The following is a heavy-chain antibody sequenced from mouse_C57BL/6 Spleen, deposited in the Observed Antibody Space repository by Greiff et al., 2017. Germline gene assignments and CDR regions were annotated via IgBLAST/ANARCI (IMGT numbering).Heavy chain of an antibody. CDR2: IDPETGGT. CDR3: TRTLYYGHAMDY. J-gene: IGHJ4*01. D-gene: IGHD1-1*01. Sequence: QVHVKQSGAELVRPGASVTLSCKASGYTFTDYEMHWVKQTPVHGLEWIGAIDPETGGTAYNQKFKGKAILTADKSSSTAYMELRSLTSEDSAVYYCTRTLYYGHAMDYWGQGTSVTVSS. CDR1: GYTFTDYE. V-gene: IGHV1-15*01.